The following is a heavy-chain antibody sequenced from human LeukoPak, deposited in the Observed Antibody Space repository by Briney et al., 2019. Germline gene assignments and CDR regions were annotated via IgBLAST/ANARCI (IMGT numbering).Heavy chain of an antibody. D-gene: IGHD2-15*01. J-gene: IGHJ3*02. CDR3: AKDVVVVVVVATPGDAFDI. Sequence: GGSLRLSCAASGFVFSSYAMSWVRQAPGKGLERVSGIHSGGTTYYADSVKGRFSISRDNSKNTLYLDMSSLRAEDTAVYYCAKDVVVVVVVATPGDAFDIWGQGTKVTVSS. V-gene: IGHV3-23*01. CDR1: GFVFSSYA. CDR2: IHSGGTT.